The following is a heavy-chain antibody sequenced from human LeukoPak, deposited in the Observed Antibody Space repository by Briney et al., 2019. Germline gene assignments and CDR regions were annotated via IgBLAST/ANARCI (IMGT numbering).Heavy chain of an antibody. Sequence: GGYLRLSCAASEFTFSSYAMQWVRQAPGKGLEWVAVISYDGSSKSYADSVKGRFAISRDNSKNTLYLQMNSLRAEDTAVYYCARETTVTSETRFDYWGQGTLVTVSS. CDR3: ARETTVTSETRFDY. J-gene: IGHJ4*02. V-gene: IGHV3-30*09. D-gene: IGHD4-17*01. CDR1: EFTFSSYA. CDR2: ISYDGSSK.